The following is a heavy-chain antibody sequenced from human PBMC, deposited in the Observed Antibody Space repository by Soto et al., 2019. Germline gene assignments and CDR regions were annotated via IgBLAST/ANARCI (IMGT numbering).Heavy chain of an antibody. CDR3: ARQGYCSTTACSTVDY. J-gene: IGHJ4*02. V-gene: IGHV5-51*01. CDR1: GYSFTSYW. CDR2: IYPGDPHT. D-gene: IGHD2-2*02. Sequence: GESLKISCKGSGYSFTSYWIGWVRQMPGKGLEWLGIIYPGDPHTRYSPSFQGQVTISADKSISTAYLQWNSLKASDTAIYYCARQGYCSTTACSTVDYWGQGTLVTVSS.